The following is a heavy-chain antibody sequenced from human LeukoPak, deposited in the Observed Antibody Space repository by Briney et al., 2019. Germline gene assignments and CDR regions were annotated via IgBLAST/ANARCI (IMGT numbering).Heavy chain of an antibody. V-gene: IGHV3-33*01. CDR1: GFTFSSYG. CDR2: IWYDGSNK. Sequence: GRSLRLSCAASGFTFSSYGMHWVRQAPGKGLEWVAVIWYDGSNKYYADSVKDRFTISRDNSKNTLYLQMNSLRAEDTAVYYCARDSRGSPAYWGQGTLVTVSS. J-gene: IGHJ4*02. CDR3: ARDSRGSPAY. D-gene: IGHD3-16*01.